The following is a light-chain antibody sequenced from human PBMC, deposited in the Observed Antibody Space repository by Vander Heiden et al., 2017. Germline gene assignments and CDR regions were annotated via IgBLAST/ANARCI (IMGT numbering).Light chain of an antibody. CDR2: GVS. J-gene: IGKJ4*01. CDR1: QSVYSN. Sequence: EIVMTQSPGTLSVPPGERATLSCRASQSVYSNLAWYQQKPGQAPRLLIYGVSTRATGIPARFSGSGSGTDFTLTISSLQSEDFAVYYCQQDNKWPLTFGGGTKVEIK. CDR3: QQDNKWPLT. V-gene: IGKV3-15*01.